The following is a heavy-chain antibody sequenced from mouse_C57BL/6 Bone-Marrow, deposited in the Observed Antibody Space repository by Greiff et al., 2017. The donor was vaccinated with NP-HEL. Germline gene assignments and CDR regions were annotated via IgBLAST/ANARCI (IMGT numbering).Heavy chain of an antibody. Sequence: EVQLVESGPGLVKPSQSLSLTCSVTGYSITSGYYWNWIRQFPGNKLEWMGYLRYDGSNNYNPSLKNRISITRDTSKNQFFLQFNSVTTEDAATDYYARRGLKGYFDVWGTGTTVTVSS. CDR3: ARRGLKGYFDV. V-gene: IGHV3-6*01. J-gene: IGHJ1*03. D-gene: IGHD1-3*01. CDR2: LRYDGSN. CDR1: GYSITSGYY.